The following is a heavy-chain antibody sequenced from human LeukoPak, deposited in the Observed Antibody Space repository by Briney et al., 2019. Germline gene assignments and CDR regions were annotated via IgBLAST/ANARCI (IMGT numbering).Heavy chain of an antibody. Sequence: GASVKVSCKASGYTFTGYYMHWVRQAPGQGLEWVGWINPNSGGTNYAQKFQGRVTMTRDTSISTAYMELSRLRSDDTAVYYCARGATVTTYRNYYYYGMDVWGQGTTVTVSS. CDR1: GYTFTGYY. J-gene: IGHJ6*02. CDR3: ARGATVTTYRNYYYYGMDV. D-gene: IGHD4-17*01. CDR2: INPNSGGT. V-gene: IGHV1-2*02.